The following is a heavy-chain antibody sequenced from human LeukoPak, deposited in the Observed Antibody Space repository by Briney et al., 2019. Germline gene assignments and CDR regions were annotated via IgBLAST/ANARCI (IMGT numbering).Heavy chain of an antibody. CDR1: GFTFSNYA. D-gene: IGHD4-17*01. CDR3: AKRRTTVITMDYFDY. CDR2: ISGGAGTP. Sequence: GGSLRLSCAASGFTFSNYAMSWVRQAPRKGLEWVSGISGGAGTPYYADSVKGRFTISRDNSKNTLYLQMSSLRAEDTAVYYCAKRRTTVITMDYFDYWGQGTLVTVSS. J-gene: IGHJ4*02. V-gene: IGHV3-23*01.